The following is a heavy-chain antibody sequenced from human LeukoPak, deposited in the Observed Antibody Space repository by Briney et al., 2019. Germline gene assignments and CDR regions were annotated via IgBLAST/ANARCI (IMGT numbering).Heavy chain of an antibody. J-gene: IGHJ6*03. CDR1: GFTFSSYW. CDR3: ARDRVDSPEYYYYYYMDV. V-gene: IGHV3-7*01. D-gene: IGHD1-14*01. CDR2: IKQDGSEK. Sequence: GGSLRLSCAASGFTFSSYWMSWVRQAPGKGLEWVANIKQDGSEKYYVDSVKGRFTISRDNAKNSLYLQMNSLRAEDTAVYYCARDRVDSPEYYYYYYMDVWGKGTTVTVSS.